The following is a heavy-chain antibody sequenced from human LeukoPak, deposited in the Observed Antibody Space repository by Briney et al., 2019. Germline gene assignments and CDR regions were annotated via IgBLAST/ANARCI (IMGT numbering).Heavy chain of an antibody. D-gene: IGHD6-6*01. CDR1: GGSISSHY. CDR3: ARGFGIAARPNYYYYYMDV. V-gene: IGHV4-59*11. Sequence: PSETLSLTCTVSGGSISSHYWSWIRQPPGKGLEWIGYIYYSGSTNYNPSLKSRVTISVDTSKNRFSLKLSSVTAADTAVYYCARGFGIAARPNYYYYYMDVWGKGTTVTVSS. CDR2: IYYSGST. J-gene: IGHJ6*03.